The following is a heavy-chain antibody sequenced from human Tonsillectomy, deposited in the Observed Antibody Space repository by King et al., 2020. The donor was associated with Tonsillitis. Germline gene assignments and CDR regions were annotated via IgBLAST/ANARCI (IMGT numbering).Heavy chain of an antibody. CDR1: GYTFTSYG. Sequence: QLGQSGGEVKKPGASVKVSCKASGYTFTSYGISWVRQGPGQGLDGVGWLSAFNGNTNSAQKLQGRVTMIIDTSTSTAYMELRSLRSDDTAVYYCARDSGGSYSFYLDFWGQGTLVTVSS. CDR3: ARDSGGSYSFYLDF. V-gene: IGHV1-18*01. J-gene: IGHJ4*02. D-gene: IGHD1-26*01. CDR2: LSAFNGNT.